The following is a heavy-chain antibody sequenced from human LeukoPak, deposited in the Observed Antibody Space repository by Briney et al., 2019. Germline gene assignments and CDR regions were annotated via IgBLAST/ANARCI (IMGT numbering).Heavy chain of an antibody. D-gene: IGHD6-19*01. J-gene: IGHJ4*02. CDR1: GITFSSYA. CDR2: ISRSGGST. Sequence: GGSLRLSRAASGITFSSYAMSWVRQAPGKGLEWVSTISRSGGSTYYADSVKGRFTISRDNSKNTLYLQMNSLRAEDTAVYYCAKGIAVAGNYYFDYWGQGTLVTVSS. CDR3: AKGIAVAGNYYFDY. V-gene: IGHV3-23*01.